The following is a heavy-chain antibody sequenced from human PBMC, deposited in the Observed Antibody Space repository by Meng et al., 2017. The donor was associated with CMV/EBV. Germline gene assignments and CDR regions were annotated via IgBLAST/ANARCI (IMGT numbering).Heavy chain of an antibody. D-gene: IGHD2-2*02. CDR1: GFTFSSYE. CDR3: ARGDRIVVVPAAIQKVTYYYYGMDV. Sequence: GESLKTPRAASGFTFSSYEMNWVRQAAGKGLEWVSYISSSGSTIYYADSVKGRFTISRDNAKNSLYLQMNSLRAEDTAVYYCARGDRIVVVPAAIQKVTYYYYGMDVWGQGTTVTVSS. J-gene: IGHJ6*02. CDR2: ISSSGSTI. V-gene: IGHV3-48*03.